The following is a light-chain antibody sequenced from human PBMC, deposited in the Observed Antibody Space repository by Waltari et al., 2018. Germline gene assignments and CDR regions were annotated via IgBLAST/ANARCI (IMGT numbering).Light chain of an antibody. CDR1: SGHSSNI. CDR3: QTGGHGTWV. J-gene: IGLJ3*02. Sequence: QLVVTQSPSASASLGASVKLTCTLSSGHSSNIIAWLQQQPEKGPRYLMKVNSDGSHSRGDGIPDGFAGCRSGAERYLTISSLQAEDEADYCCQTGGHGTWVFGGGTKLTVL. V-gene: IGLV4-69*01. CDR2: VNSDGSH.